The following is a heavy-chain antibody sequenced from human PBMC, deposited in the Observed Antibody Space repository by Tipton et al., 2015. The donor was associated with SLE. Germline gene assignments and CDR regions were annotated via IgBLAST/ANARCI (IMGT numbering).Heavy chain of an antibody. V-gene: IGHV4-59*08. J-gene: IGHJ1*01. D-gene: IGHD4/OR15-4a*01. Sequence: TLSLTCTVSGASISLSYWSWIRQPPGKGLEWIGYIYHSGGSPNYNPSLKSRVTISVDTSKNQFSLTLTSVTAADTAVYYCARHDYTGWGHFHHWGQGTLVIVSS. CDR2: IYHSGGSP. CDR1: GASISLSY. CDR3: ARHDYTGWGHFHH.